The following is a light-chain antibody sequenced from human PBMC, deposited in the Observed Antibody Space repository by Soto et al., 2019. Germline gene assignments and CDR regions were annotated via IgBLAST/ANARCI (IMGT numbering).Light chain of an antibody. CDR3: AVWDDSLNAWV. V-gene: IGLV1-44*01. J-gene: IGLJ3*02. Sequence: QPVLPQPPSASGTPGQSVTISCSGSTSNIGSNTVNWYQQLPGTAPKLLGYSNDQRPSGVPDRFSASKSGTSAFLAISGLQSEDEADYDCAVWDDSLNAWVFGGGTKLTVL. CDR2: SND. CDR1: TSNIGSNT.